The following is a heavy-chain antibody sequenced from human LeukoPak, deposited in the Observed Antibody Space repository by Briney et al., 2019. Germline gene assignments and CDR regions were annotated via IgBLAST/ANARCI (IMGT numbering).Heavy chain of an antibody. CDR3: ARDWPTIAAAGTIPEYFQH. CDR1: GFTFSSYC. Sequence: PGGSLRIFCAASGFTFSSYCLKWVRPAPGKGLEWVFSLSSSSSYIYYADSVKARFTISRDNAKNSLYLQMNSLRAEDTAVYYCARDWPTIAAAGTIPEYFQHWGQGTLVTVSS. CDR2: LSSSSSYI. D-gene: IGHD6-13*01. V-gene: IGHV3-21*01. J-gene: IGHJ1*01.